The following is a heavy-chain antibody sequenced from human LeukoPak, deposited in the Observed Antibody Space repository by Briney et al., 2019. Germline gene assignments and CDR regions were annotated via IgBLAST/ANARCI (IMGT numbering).Heavy chain of an antibody. J-gene: IGHJ4*02. CDR1: GGSISSYY. V-gene: IGHV4-59*08. CDR2: IYYSGST. Sequence: SETLSLTCTVSGGSISSYYWSWIRQPPGKGLEWIGYIYYSGSTNYNPSLKSRVTISVDTSKNQFSLKLSSVTAADTAVYYCASRVDYGNYEAVNWGQGTLVTVSS. D-gene: IGHD4-11*01. CDR3: ASRVDYGNYEAVN.